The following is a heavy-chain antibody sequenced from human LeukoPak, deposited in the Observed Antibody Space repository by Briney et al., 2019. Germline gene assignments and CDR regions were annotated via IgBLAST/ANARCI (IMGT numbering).Heavy chain of an antibody. CDR3: AKDRGSRSPYYFDN. J-gene: IGHJ4*02. Sequence: GESLRLSCAGSGFTFRSHAMSWVRQAPGKGLEWASGISGSGGSTYYADSVKGRFTISRDNSKNTLYLQMNSLRAEDTAVYYCAKDRGSRSPYYFDNWGQGTLVTVSS. CDR1: GFTFRSHA. CDR2: ISGSGGST. D-gene: IGHD2-2*01. V-gene: IGHV3-23*01.